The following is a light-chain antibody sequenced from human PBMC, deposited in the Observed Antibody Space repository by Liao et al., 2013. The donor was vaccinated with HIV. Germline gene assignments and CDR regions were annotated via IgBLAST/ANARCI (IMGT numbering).Light chain of an antibody. CDR3: QAWDSSTGV. CDR1: KLGDKY. CDR2: QDT. Sequence: SYDLTQPPSVSVSPGQTASITCSGDKLGDKYTCWYQQKAGQSPVLVMYQDTKRPSGIPERFSGSNSGNTATLTISGTQAIDEADYYCQAWDSSTGVFGGGTKLTVL. V-gene: IGLV3-1*01. J-gene: IGLJ3*02.